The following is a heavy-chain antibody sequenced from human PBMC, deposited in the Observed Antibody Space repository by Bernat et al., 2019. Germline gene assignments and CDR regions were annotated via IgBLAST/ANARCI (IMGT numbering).Heavy chain of an antibody. Sequence: QVQLVESGGGVVQPGRSLRLSCAASGFTFSSYGMHWVRQAPGKGLEWVAVISYDGSNKYYADSVKGRFTISRDNSKNTLYLQMNSLRAEDTAVYYCAKDQGDYGDYFFDYWGQGTLLTVSS. CDR1: GFTFSSYG. V-gene: IGHV3-30*18. CDR2: ISYDGSNK. J-gene: IGHJ4*02. D-gene: IGHD4-17*01. CDR3: AKDQGDYGDYFFDY.